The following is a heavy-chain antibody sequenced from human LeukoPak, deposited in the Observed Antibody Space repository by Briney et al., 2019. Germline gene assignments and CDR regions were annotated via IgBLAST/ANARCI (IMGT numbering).Heavy chain of an antibody. V-gene: IGHV4-39*07. CDR2: MYYRGNT. J-gene: IGHJ6*03. CDR3: ARTTMVRGTYYMDV. CDR1: GGSISTITYY. Sequence: PSETLSLTCTVSGGSISTITYYWGWIRQPSGKGLEWVGHMYYRGNTFYNPSLKSRVTISVDTSKNQFSLKLSSVTAADTAVYYCARTTMVRGTYYMDVWGKGTTVTISS. D-gene: IGHD3-10*01.